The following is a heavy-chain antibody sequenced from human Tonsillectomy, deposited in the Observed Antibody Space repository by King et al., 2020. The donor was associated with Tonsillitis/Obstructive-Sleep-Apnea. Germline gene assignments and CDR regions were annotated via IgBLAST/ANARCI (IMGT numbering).Heavy chain of an antibody. CDR1: GYTFTSYG. V-gene: IGHV1-18*01. D-gene: IGHD3-10*01. J-gene: IGHJ6*03. Sequence: VQLVQSGAEVKKPGASVKVSCKASGYTFTSYGISWVRQAPGQGLEWMGWISAYNGNTNYAQKLQGRVTMTTDTSKSTAYMELRSLSSDDTAGYYFARVTMVRVVYYYYYMDVWGKGTTVTVSS. CDR2: ISAYNGNT. CDR3: ARVTMVRVVYYYYYMDV.